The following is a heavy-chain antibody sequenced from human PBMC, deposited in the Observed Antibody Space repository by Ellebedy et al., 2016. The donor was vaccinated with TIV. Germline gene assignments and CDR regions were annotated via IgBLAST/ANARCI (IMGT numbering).Heavy chain of an antibody. J-gene: IGHJ4*02. CDR2: ISGDGDTI. Sequence: GGSLRLSCAASGFTFSGYFMHWVRQAPGKGLEYVSSISGDGDTIHYVNSVKGRFTISRDNSKSTLYLQMGSLRAEDMAVYYCARMAAGTELDYWGQGTLVTVSS. CDR1: GFTFSGYF. V-gene: IGHV3-64*01. CDR3: ARMAAGTELDY. D-gene: IGHD6-19*01.